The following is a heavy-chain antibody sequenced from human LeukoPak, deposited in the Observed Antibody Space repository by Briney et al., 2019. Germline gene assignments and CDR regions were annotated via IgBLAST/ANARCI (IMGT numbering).Heavy chain of an antibody. J-gene: IGHJ6*03. Sequence: GGSLRLSCAASGFTFSSYWMSWVRQAPGKGLEWVANIKQDGSEKYYVDSVKGRFTISRDNAKNTLYLQMNSLRAEDTAVYYCAKVPMSDHYYYYYMDVWGKGTTVTVSS. CDR3: AKVPMSDHYYYYYMDV. V-gene: IGHV3-7*03. CDR2: IKQDGSEK. CDR1: GFTFSSYW.